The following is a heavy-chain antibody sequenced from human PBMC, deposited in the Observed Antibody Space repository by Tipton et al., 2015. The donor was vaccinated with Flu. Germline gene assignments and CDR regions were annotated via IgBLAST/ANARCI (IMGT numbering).Heavy chain of an antibody. V-gene: IGHV1-18*04. CDR2: ISAYNGYT. Sequence: QLVQSGAEVKQPGASVKLSCKASGYTFTKHGITWVRQAPGQGLEWMGWISAYNGYTDLAQKFQGRVTMTTDTSASTAYMELRSLRSDDTAVYYCERDCSITSCHYYDQPGGCWGQGTLVTVSS. D-gene: IGHD2-2*01. CDR1: GYTFTKHG. CDR3: ERDCSITSCHYYDQPGGC. J-gene: IGHJ4*02.